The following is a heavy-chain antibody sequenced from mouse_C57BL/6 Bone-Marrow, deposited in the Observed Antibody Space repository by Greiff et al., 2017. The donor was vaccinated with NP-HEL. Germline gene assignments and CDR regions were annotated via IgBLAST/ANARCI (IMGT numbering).Heavy chain of an antibody. V-gene: IGHV1-81*01. CDR1: GYTFTSYG. D-gene: IGHD1-1*01. J-gene: IGHJ1*03. CDR3: ARGVITTVVALYWYFDV. CDR2: IYPRSGNT. Sequence: VKLQQSGAELARPGASVKLSCKASGYTFTSYGISWVKQRTGQGLEWIGEIYPRSGNTYYNEKFKGKATLTADKSSSTAYMELRSLTSEDSAVYFCARGVITTVVALYWYFDVWGTGTTVTVSS.